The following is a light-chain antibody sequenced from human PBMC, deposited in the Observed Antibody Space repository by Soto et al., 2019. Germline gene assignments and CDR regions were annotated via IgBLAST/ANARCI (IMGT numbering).Light chain of an antibody. CDR3: TSYTSSSTEV. Sequence: QSALTQPASVSGSPGQSITISCTGTSSDVRGYYSVSWYQQHPGEVPKLMIYDVTNRPSGVSDRFSGSKSGNTASLTISGLQAEDEADYYCTSYTSSSTEVFGTGTKLTVL. CDR2: DVT. J-gene: IGLJ1*01. V-gene: IGLV2-14*03. CDR1: SSDVRGYYS.